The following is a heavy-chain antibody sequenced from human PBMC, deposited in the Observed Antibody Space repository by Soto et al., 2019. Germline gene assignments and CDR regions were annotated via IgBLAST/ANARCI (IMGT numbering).Heavy chain of an antibody. CDR1: CGSIISGGYY. D-gene: IGHD6-13*01. V-gene: IGHV4-31*03. J-gene: IGHJ5*02. CDR3: ARAAAGTNWFDP. Sequence: PSETLSLTCTFSCGSIISGGYYWSWIRQHPGKGLEWIGYIYYSGSTYYNPSLKSRVTISVDTSKNQFSLKLSSVTAADTAVYYCARAAAGTNWFDPWGQGTLVTVSS. CDR2: IYYSGST.